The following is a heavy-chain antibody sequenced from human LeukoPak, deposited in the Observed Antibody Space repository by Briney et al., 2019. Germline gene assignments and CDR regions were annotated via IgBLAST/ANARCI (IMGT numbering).Heavy chain of an antibody. Sequence: PGGSLRLSCAASGFTFSSYSMNWVRQAPGKGLEWVSVIYSAGSTNYADSVKGRFTISRDNSKNTLYLQMNILRAEDTAVYYCARIASDSSGWYHFDYWGQGALVTVSS. CDR2: IYSAGST. CDR3: ARIASDSSGWYHFDY. D-gene: IGHD6-19*01. J-gene: IGHJ4*02. V-gene: IGHV3-66*01. CDR1: GFTFSSYS.